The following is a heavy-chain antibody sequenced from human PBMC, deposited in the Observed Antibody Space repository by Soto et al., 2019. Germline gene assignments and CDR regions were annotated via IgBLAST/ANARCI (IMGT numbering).Heavy chain of an antibody. CDR2: ISSSSSYI. CDR1: GFTFSSYS. V-gene: IGHV3-21*01. J-gene: IGHJ3*02. Sequence: PGGSLRLSCAASGFTFSSYSMNWVRQAPGKGLEWVSSISSSSSYIYYADSVKGRFTISRDNAKNSLYLQMNSLRAEDTAVYYCARDHLRQNAFDIWGQGTMVPVSS. CDR3: ARDHLRQNAFDI. D-gene: IGHD3-16*01.